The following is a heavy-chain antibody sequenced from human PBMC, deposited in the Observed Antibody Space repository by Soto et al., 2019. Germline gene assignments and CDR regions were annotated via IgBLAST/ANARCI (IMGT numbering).Heavy chain of an antibody. CDR3: ARHGQGNRGYTSY. D-gene: IGHD5-18*01. Sequence: QLQLQESGPGLVKPSETLSLTCTVSGGSIRSSSYYWVWIRQPPGKGLEWIGSIYYSGSTYYNPPIISRVTLSVDTSKNQSSLKLSSVTAAVSAVYYCARHGQGNRGYTSYWGKGTPVTVSS. J-gene: IGHJ4*02. V-gene: IGHV4-39*01. CDR1: GGSIRSSSYY. CDR2: IYYSGST.